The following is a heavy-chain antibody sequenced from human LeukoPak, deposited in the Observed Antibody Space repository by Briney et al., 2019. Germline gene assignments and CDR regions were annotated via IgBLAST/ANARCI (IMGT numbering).Heavy chain of an antibody. Sequence: AASVKVSCKASGYTFTSYGISWVRQAPGQGLEWMGGIIPIFGTANYAQKFQGRVTITADESTSTAYMELSSLRSEDTAVYYCARAGGCGGDCYNYYYGMDVWGQGTTVTVSS. CDR1: GYTFTSYG. J-gene: IGHJ6*02. V-gene: IGHV1-69*13. CDR2: IIPIFGTA. CDR3: ARAGGCGGDCYNYYYGMDV. D-gene: IGHD2-21*02.